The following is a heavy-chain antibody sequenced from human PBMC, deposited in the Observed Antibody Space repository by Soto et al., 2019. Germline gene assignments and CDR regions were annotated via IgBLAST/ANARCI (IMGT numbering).Heavy chain of an antibody. D-gene: IGHD3-3*01. J-gene: IGHJ6*02. CDR1: GYTFTSYD. CDR3: ARTGADFWSGYYKLYYYYYYGMDV. Sequence: ASVKVSCKASGYTFTSYDINWVRQATGQGLEWMGWMNPNSGNTGYAQKFQGRVTMTRNTSISTAYMELSSLGSEDTAVYYCARTGADFWSGYYKLYYYYYYGMDVWGQGTTVTVSS. V-gene: IGHV1-8*01. CDR2: MNPNSGNT.